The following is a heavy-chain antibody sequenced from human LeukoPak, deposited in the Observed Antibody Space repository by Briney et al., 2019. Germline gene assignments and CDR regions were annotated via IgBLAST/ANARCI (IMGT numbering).Heavy chain of an antibody. CDR1: GGSISSYY. CDR3: AKGTAAAGY. J-gene: IGHJ4*02. Sequence: RASETLSLTCTVSGGSISSYYWSWVRQAPGKGLEWVSAISGSGGSTYYADSVKGRFTISRDNSKNTLYLQMNSLRAEDTAVYYCAKGTAAAGYWGQGTLVTVSS. D-gene: IGHD6-13*01. V-gene: IGHV3-23*01. CDR2: ISGSGGST.